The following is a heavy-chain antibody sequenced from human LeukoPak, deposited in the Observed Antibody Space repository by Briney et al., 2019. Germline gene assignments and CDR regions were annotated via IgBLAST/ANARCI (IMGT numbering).Heavy chain of an antibody. J-gene: IGHJ5*02. CDR2: IYYSGST. Sequence: SETLSLTCTVSGGSISSYYWSWIRQPPGKGLEWIGYIYYSGSTNYNPSLKSRVTISVDTSKNQFSLKLSSATAADTAVYYCARNRGDSSGDWFDPWGQGTLVTVSS. D-gene: IGHD3-22*01. CDR3: ARNRGDSSGDWFDP. CDR1: GGSISSYY. V-gene: IGHV4-59*01.